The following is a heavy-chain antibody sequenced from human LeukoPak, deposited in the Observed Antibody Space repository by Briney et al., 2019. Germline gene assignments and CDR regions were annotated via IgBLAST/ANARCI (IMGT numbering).Heavy chain of an antibody. J-gene: IGHJ6*02. D-gene: IGHD3-22*01. CDR2: IYYSAST. CDR3: ARAYDSSGYYYGPYYYGMDV. Sequence: PSETLSLTCTVSGGSISSYYWSWIRQPPGKGLEWIGYIYYSASTNYNPSLKSRVTISVDTSKNQFSLKLSSVTAADTAVYYCARAYDSSGYYYGPYYYGMDVWGQGTTVTVSS. V-gene: IGHV4-59*01. CDR1: GGSISSYY.